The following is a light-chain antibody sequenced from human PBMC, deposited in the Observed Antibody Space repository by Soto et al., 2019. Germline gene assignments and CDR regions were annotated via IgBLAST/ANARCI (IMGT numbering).Light chain of an antibody. CDR2: GAS. CDR3: QHYNNWPPWT. V-gene: IGKV3-15*01. Sequence: EIVMTQSPASLSVSPGERATLSCRASQSVSSNLAWYQQKPGQAPRLLLYGASTRATGIPARFSGSGSGTEFTLTISGLQSEDFAVYYCQHYNNWPPWTFGQGTKVDIK. J-gene: IGKJ1*01. CDR1: QSVSSN.